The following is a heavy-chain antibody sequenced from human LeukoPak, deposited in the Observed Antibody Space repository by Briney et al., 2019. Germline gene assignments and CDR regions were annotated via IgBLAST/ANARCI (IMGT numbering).Heavy chain of an antibody. J-gene: IGHJ4*02. CDR3: ARGSPGDDILTGYQY. D-gene: IGHD3-9*01. CDR2: INPNSGGT. CDR1: GYTFTGYY. Sequence: ASVKVSCKASGYTFTGYYMHWVRQAPGQGLEWMGWINPNSGGTNYAQKFQGRVTMTRDTSISTAYMELRSLRSDDTAVYYCARGSPGDDILTGYQYWGQGTLVTVSS. V-gene: IGHV1-2*02.